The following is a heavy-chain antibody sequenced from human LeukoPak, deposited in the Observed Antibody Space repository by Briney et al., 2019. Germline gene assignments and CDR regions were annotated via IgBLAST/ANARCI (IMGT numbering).Heavy chain of an antibody. Sequence: ASVKVSCKASGGTFSSYAISWVRQAPGQGLEWMGRIIPIFGTANYAQKFQSRVTITTDESTSTAYMQLSSLRSEDTAVYYCARTPSSGWYHGEEFDYWGQGTLVTVSS. CDR1: GGTFSSYA. CDR2: IIPIFGTA. CDR3: ARTPSSGWYHGEEFDY. V-gene: IGHV1-69*05. D-gene: IGHD6-19*01. J-gene: IGHJ4*02.